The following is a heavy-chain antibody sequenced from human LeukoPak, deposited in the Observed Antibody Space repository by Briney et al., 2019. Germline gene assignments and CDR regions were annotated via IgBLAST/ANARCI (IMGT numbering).Heavy chain of an antibody. CDR1: GFTFSSYG. J-gene: IGHJ4*02. D-gene: IGHD6-6*01. Sequence: GGSLRLSCAASGFTFSSYGFHWVRQAPGKGLEWVALIWFDGSKTDYADSVKGRFTISRDSSKNTVYLQMSSLRAEDTAVYYCARDIGTWPRSHFDCWGQGTLVAVSS. CDR3: ARDIGTWPRSHFDC. V-gene: IGHV3-33*01. CDR2: IWFDGSKT.